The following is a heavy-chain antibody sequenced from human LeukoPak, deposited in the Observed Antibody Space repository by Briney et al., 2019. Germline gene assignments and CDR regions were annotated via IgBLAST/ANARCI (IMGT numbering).Heavy chain of an antibody. D-gene: IGHD3-9*01. Sequence: GGSLRLSCAASGFTFRSYDMHWVRQAPGKGLEWVAVISYDRSNKYYADSVKGRFTISRDNSKNTLYLQMNSLRAEDTTVYYCARGEPLTGLGYWGQGTLVTVSS. CDR1: GFTFRSYD. CDR2: ISYDRSNK. CDR3: ARGEPLTGLGY. V-gene: IGHV3-30*03. J-gene: IGHJ4*02.